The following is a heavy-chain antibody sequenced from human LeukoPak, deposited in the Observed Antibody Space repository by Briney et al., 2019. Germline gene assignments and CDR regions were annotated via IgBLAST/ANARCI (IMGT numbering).Heavy chain of an antibody. CDR1: GGSIDTYY. V-gene: IGHV4-59*01. CDR2: IYSSGIT. D-gene: IGHD1-7*01. Sequence: SETLSLTCRVSGGSIDTYYWSWIRQPPGKGLEWIGYIYSSGITNYSPSLKSRVTISVDTYKNQFSLKLNSVTAADTAVYYRARFSGGPGRRTFDYWGQGVLVTVSS. CDR3: ARFSGGPGRRTFDY. J-gene: IGHJ4*02.